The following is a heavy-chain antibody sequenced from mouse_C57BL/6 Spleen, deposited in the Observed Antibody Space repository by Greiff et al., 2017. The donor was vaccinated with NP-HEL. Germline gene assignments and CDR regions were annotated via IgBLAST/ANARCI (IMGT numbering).Heavy chain of an antibody. CDR2: IYPSDSET. CDR1: GYTFTSYW. CDR3: ARGNYGNSGIFLFDY. V-gene: IGHV1-61*01. Sequence: VQLQQSGAELVRPGSSVKLSCKASGYTFTSYWMDWVKQRPGQGLEWIGNIYPSDSETHYNQKFKDKATLTVDKSSSTAYMQLSSLTSEDSAVYYCARGNYGNSGIFLFDYWGQGTTLTVSS. J-gene: IGHJ2*01. D-gene: IGHD2-1*01.